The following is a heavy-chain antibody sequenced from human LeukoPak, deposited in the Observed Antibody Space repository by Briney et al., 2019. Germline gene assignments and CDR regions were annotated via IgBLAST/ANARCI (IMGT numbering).Heavy chain of an antibody. D-gene: IGHD5-18*01. J-gene: IGHJ2*01. V-gene: IGHV1-46*01. CDR2: INPSGGST. Sequence: EASVKVSCKASGYTFTSYYMHWVRQAPGQGLEWMGIINPSGGSTSYAQKFQGRVTMTRDMSTSTVYMELSSLRSEDTAVYYCARDRMAMVTVWYFDLWGRGTLVTVSS. CDR1: GYTFTSYY. CDR3: ARDRMAMVTVWYFDL.